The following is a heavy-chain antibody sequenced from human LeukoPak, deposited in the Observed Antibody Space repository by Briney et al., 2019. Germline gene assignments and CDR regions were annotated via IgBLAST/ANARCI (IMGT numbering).Heavy chain of an antibody. CDR3: SGTSYVWGSYRSLDH. Sequence: GGSLRLPCTASGFTFGDYAMSWVRQAPGKGLEWVGFIRTQAYGGTSEYAASVKGRFTFSRDDSKSIAYLQLTSLKTDDTGLYYCSGTSYVWGSYRSLDHWGQGTLVTVSS. CDR1: GFTFGDYA. V-gene: IGHV3-49*04. CDR2: IRTQAYGGTS. D-gene: IGHD3-16*02. J-gene: IGHJ4*02.